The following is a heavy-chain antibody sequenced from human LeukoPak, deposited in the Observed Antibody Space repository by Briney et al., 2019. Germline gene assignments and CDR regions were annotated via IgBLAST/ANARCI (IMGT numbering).Heavy chain of an antibody. J-gene: IGHJ5*02. D-gene: IGHD3-3*01. Sequence: SVKVSCKASGGTFSSYAISWVRQAPGQGLEWMGGIIPIFGTANYAQKFQGRVTITADESTSTAYMELSSLRSEDTAVYYCARDLIETIFGVVIIGGWSDPWGQGTLVTVSS. CDR3: ARDLIETIFGVVIIGGWSDP. CDR2: IIPIFGTA. V-gene: IGHV1-69*01. CDR1: GGTFSSYA.